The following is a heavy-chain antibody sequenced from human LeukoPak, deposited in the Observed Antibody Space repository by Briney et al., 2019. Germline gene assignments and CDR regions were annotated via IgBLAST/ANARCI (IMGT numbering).Heavy chain of an antibody. CDR1: GFTVSSNY. CDR3: ARDRAAYYYDNSGLDY. CDR2: IYSGGST. V-gene: IGHV3-66*01. D-gene: IGHD3-22*01. J-gene: IGHJ4*02. Sequence: GGSLRLSCAASGFTVSSNYISWVRQAPGKGLEWVSVIYSGGSTYYADSVKGRFTIYRDNSKNTLYLQMNSLRAEDTAVYYCARDRAAYYYDNSGLDYWGQGTLVTVSS.